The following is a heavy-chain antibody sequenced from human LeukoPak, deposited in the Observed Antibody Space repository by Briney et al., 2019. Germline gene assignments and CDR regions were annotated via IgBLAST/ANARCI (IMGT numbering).Heavy chain of an antibody. CDR1: GFSFSIYW. CDR2: ISSDGSKS. J-gene: IGHJ4*02. Sequence: GGSLRLSCAASGFSFSIYWMHWVRQAPGGGLVWVSLISSDGSKSGYADSVKGRFTISRDNAKNTVYLQMNSLSAEDTAMYYCVRREAGGNNSWFYFDYWGQGTLVSVSS. CDR3: VRREAGGNNSWFYFDY. V-gene: IGHV3-74*01. D-gene: IGHD6-13*01.